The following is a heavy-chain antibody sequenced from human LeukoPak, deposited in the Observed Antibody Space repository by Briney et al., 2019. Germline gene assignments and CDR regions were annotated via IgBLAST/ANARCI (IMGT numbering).Heavy chain of an antibody. CDR3: ATDYHGSGSYYRGDY. D-gene: IGHD3-10*01. V-gene: IGHV3-23*01. Sequence: PGGSLRLSCAASGFTFSSYAMSWVRQAPGKGLEWVSAISGSGGSTYYADSVRGRFTISRDNSKNTLYLQMNSLRAEDTAVYYCATDYHGSGSYYRGDYWGQGTLVTVSS. J-gene: IGHJ4*02. CDR1: GFTFSSYA. CDR2: ISGSGGST.